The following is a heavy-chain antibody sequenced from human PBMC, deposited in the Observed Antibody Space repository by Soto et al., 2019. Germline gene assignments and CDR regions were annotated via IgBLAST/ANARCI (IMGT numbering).Heavy chain of an antibody. V-gene: IGHV5-51*01. CDR2: IFPGDSDT. Sequence: PGESLKISCKGSGYSFTSYWIGWVRQMPGKGLEWMGIIFPGDSDTRYSPSLQGQVTISADKSISTAYLQWSSLKASDAAIYFCARKPPSYSNNWLFDYWGQGTLVTVSS. J-gene: IGHJ4*02. CDR3: ARKPPSYSNNWLFDY. CDR1: GYSFTSYW. D-gene: IGHD6-13*01.